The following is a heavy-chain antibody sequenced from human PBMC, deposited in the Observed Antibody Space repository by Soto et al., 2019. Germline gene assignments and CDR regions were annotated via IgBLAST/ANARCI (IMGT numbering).Heavy chain of an antibody. CDR2: IYPGDSDT. D-gene: IGHD1-26*01. CDR3: AREHTGSYYWFDP. Sequence: EVQLVQSGAEVKKPGESLKISCKGSGYNFTNYWIAWVRQIPGKGLEWMGIIYPGDSDTRYSPSFQGHVTISADKSISTAYLEWSTLKASDTAIYYCAREHTGSYYWFDPWGQGTRVTVSA. CDR1: GYNFTNYW. V-gene: IGHV5-51*01. J-gene: IGHJ5*02.